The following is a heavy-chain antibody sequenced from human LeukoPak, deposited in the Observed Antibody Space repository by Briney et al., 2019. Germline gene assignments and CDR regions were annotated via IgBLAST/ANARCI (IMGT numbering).Heavy chain of an antibody. CDR3: ASAGYSGYAGGDY. D-gene: IGHD5-12*01. V-gene: IGHV3-66*01. CDR2: IYSGGST. J-gene: IGHJ4*02. CDR1: GFTVSSNY. Sequence: GGPLRLSCAASGFTVSSNYMSWVRQAPGKGLEWVSVIYSGGSTYYADSVKGRFTISRDNSKNTLYLQMNSLRAEDTAVYYCASAGYSGYAGGDYWGQGALVTVSS.